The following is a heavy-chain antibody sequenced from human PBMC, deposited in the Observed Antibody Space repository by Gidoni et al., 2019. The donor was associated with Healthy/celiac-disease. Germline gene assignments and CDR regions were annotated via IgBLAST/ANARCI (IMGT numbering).Heavy chain of an antibody. Sequence: QVQLVQSGAEVKKPGASVTVSCKAAGYTFTSYYMHWVRQAPGQGLAWMGIINPSGGSTSYAQKFQGRVTMTRDTSTSTVYMELSSLRSEDTAVYYCATAPVSRDGYSDFDYWGQGTLVTVSS. CDR3: ATAPVSRDGYSDFDY. J-gene: IGHJ4*02. V-gene: IGHV1-46*03. CDR2: INPSGGST. CDR1: GYTFTSYY. D-gene: IGHD4-4*01.